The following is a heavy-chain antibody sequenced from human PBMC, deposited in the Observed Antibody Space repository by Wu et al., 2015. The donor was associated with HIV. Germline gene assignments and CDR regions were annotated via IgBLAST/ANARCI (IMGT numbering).Heavy chain of an antibody. CDR3: ARNTGSVATSLYSLGV. J-gene: IGHJ6*02. V-gene: IGHV1-69*05. Sequence: QVQLVQSGAEMKKPGSSVKVACKASGGTFKSFAISWVRQAPGQGLEWMGGINPLFGTTKYAQNFQGRVTITTDEAKSIVYMELSSLRFDDTAVYYCARNTGSVATSLYSLGVWGQGTVVTVSS. D-gene: IGHD6-19*01. CDR2: INPLFGTT. CDR1: GGTFKSFA.